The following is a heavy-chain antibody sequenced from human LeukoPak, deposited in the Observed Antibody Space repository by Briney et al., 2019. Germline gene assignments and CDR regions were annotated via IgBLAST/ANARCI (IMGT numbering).Heavy chain of an antibody. CDR2: INPNSGGT. CDR3: ARDSGPAAIYYYFDY. V-gene: IGHV1-2*02. CDR1: GYTFTGYY. Sequence: ASVKVSCKASGYTFTGYYMHWVRQAPGQGLEWMGWINPNSGGTNYAQKFQGRVTMTRDTSISTAYVELSRLRSDDTAVYYCARDSGPAAIYYYFDYWGQGTLVTVSS. J-gene: IGHJ4*02. D-gene: IGHD2-2*02.